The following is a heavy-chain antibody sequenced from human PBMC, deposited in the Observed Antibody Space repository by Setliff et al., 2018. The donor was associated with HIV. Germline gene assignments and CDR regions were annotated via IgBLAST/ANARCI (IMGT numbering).Heavy chain of an antibody. Sequence: PSETLSLTCTVSGDSVSTRNSFWGWIRQPPGKGLEWIGSFSYNGGRRYTPSLKSRVTISADMSKNQFSLNLNSVTAADTAVYYCAKHVDSDFSGDPDWFDPWGQGIPVTVSS. J-gene: IGHJ5*02. CDR2: FSYNGGR. CDR1: GDSVSTRNSF. V-gene: IGHV4-39*01. CDR3: AKHVDSDFSGDPDWFDP. D-gene: IGHD2-15*01.